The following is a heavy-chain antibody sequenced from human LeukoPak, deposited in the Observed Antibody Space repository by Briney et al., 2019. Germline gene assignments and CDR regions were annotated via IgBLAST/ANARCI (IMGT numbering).Heavy chain of an antibody. V-gene: IGHV4-34*01. CDR1: GGSFSGYY. Sequence: SETLSLTCAVYGGSFSGYYWSWIRQPPGKGLEWIGEINHSGSTNYNPSLKSRVTISVDTSKNQFSLKLSSETAADTAVYYCARDVRSRWLVPRGFDYWGQGTLVTVSS. CDR3: ARDVRSRWLVPRGFDY. D-gene: IGHD6-19*01. CDR2: INHSGST. J-gene: IGHJ4*02.